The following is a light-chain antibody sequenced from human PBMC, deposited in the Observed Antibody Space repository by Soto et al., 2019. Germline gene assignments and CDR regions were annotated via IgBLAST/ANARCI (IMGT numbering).Light chain of an antibody. Sequence: QSPLTQPRSVSGSPGQSVTISCTGTSSDVGGYDYVSWYQQHPGKAPKLMISDVTKRPSGVPDRFSGSKSGNTASLTISGLQAEDEADYYCCSYAGYYTHYVFGTGTKVTVL. J-gene: IGLJ1*01. V-gene: IGLV2-11*01. CDR3: CSYAGYYTHYV. CDR1: SSDVGGYDY. CDR2: DVT.